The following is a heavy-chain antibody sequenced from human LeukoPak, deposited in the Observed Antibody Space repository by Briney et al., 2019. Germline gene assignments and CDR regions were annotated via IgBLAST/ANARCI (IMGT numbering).Heavy chain of an antibody. CDR2: MNPNSGNT. CDR1: GYTFTSYD. Sequence: ASVKVSCKASGYTFTSYDINWVRPATGQGLEWMGWMNPNSGNTGYAQKFQGRVTITRNTSISTAYMELSSLRSEDTAVYYCARALRYSRMGYYYYYMDVWGKGTTVTVSS. V-gene: IGHV1-8*03. J-gene: IGHJ6*03. D-gene: IGHD3-9*01. CDR3: ARALRYSRMGYYYYYMDV.